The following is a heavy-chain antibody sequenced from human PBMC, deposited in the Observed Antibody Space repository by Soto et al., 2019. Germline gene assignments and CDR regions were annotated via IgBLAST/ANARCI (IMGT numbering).Heavy chain of an antibody. V-gene: IGHV1-69*04. CDR1: GGTFSSYT. CDR3: ARDLLCYCGTDCYPLDV. D-gene: IGHD2-21*02. Sequence: SVKVSCKASGGTFSSYTISWVRQAPGQGLEWMGRIIPILGIANYAQKFQGRVTITADKSTSTAYMELSSLRSEDTAVYYCARDLLCYCGTDCYPLDVCGQGSTVPVSS. J-gene: IGHJ6*02. CDR2: IIPILGIA.